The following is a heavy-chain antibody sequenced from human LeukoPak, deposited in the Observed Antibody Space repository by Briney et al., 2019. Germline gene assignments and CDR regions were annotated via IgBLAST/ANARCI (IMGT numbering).Heavy chain of an antibody. CDR2: MRFDGSNK. V-gene: IGHV3-30*02. CDR1: GFTFSAYG. J-gene: IGHJ4*02. Sequence: PGGSLRLSCSASGFTFSAYGMHWVRQAPCKGLEWVAFMRFDGSNKYYAESVKGRFTISGDNSKNTLYLQLNTLRPADTAVYYCAKDGRPSAPGGYHVDRWGQGTLVTVSS. D-gene: IGHD3-10*01. CDR3: AKDGRPSAPGGYHVDR.